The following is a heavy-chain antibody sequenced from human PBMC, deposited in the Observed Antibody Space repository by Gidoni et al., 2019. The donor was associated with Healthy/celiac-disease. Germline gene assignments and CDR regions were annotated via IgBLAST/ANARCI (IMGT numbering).Heavy chain of an antibody. V-gene: IGHV3-30*03. CDR3: ARATVTNGGFDY. CDR2: ISYDGSNK. J-gene: IGHJ4*02. D-gene: IGHD4-17*01. CDR1: GFTFSSYG. Sequence: QVQLVESGGGVVQPGRSLRLSCAASGFTFSSYGMHWVRQAPGKGLEWVAVISYDGSNKYYADSVKGRFTISRDNSKNTLYLQMNSLRAEDTAVYYCARATVTNGGFDYWGQGTLVTVSS.